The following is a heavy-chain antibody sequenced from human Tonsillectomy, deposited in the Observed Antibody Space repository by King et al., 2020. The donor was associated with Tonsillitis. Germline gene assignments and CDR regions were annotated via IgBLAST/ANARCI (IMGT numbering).Heavy chain of an antibody. CDR3: ARGGGFSGYAYMDV. D-gene: IGHD5-12*01. J-gene: IGHJ6*03. CDR1: GFTFSSYS. CDR2: ISSSGRYI. V-gene: IGHV3-21*01. Sequence: VQLVESGGGLVKPGGALRLSCAASGFTFSSYSMNLVRQAPGEGLEWVSCISSSGRYIYYATSVKGRFTISRDSAKNSLYLQMTSLRAEDTAVYYCARGGGFSGYAYMDVWGKGTTATVSS.